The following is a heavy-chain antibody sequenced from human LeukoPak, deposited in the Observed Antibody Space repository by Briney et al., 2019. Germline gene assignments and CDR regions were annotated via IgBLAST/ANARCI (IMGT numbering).Heavy chain of an antibody. J-gene: IGHJ4*02. CDR1: GFTFSSYW. D-gene: IGHD3-10*01. Sequence: PGGSLRLSCAASGFTFSSYWMSWVRQAPGKGLEWVANIKQDGSEKYYVDSVKGRFTISRDNAKNSLYLQMNSLRAEDTAVYCCARVWFGETIDYWGQGTLVTVSS. CDR2: IKQDGSEK. CDR3: ARVWFGETIDY. V-gene: IGHV3-7*01.